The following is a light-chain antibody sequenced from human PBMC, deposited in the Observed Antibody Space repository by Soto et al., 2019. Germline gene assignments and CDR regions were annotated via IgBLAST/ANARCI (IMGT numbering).Light chain of an antibody. CDR1: NIGGKS. CDR2: DDR. J-gene: IGLJ2*01. V-gene: IGLV3-21*02. Sequence: SYELTQAPSVSVAPGQTATITCGGDNIGGKSVHWYQQKPGQAPILVVDDDRDRPSGIPERFSGSSSGNTATLTISRVEAGDEADYWCQVWYPDVDHAIFGGGTTLTVL. CDR3: QVWYPDVDHAI.